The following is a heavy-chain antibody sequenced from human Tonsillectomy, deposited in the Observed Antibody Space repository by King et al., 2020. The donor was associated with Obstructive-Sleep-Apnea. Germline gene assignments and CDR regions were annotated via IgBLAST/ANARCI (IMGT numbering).Heavy chain of an antibody. Sequence: VQLQQWGAGLLKPSETLSLTCAVYGGSFSDYYWSWIRQPPGKGLEWIGEINHSGNTNYNPSLKSRVTISVDTSKNQFSLKVSSVTAADTARYYCAKGSSSWYPDYFDYWGQGTLVTVSS. CDR3: AKGSSSWYPDYFDY. D-gene: IGHD6-13*01. CDR1: GGSFSDYY. V-gene: IGHV4-34*01. J-gene: IGHJ4*02. CDR2: INHSGNT.